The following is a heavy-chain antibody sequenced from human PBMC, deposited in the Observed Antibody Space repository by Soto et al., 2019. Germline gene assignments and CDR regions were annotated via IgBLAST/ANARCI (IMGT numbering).Heavy chain of an antibody. CDR2: ISFDGSTQ. CDR1: GFGFSSYG. J-gene: IGHJ4*02. CDR3: AREGVFGLVKIIPPDY. V-gene: IGHV3-30*03. D-gene: IGHD3-3*01. Sequence: VQLLESGGSVAQPGRSLRLSCRASGFGFSSYGMLWVRQAPGKGPEWVAFISFDGSTQYYADSVRGRFTISRDNSENTLYLQLDTLRVEDTAMYYCAREGVFGLVKIIPPDYWGQGAQVTVSA.